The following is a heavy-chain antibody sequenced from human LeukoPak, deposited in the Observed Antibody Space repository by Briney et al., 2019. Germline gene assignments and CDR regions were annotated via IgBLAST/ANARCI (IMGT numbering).Heavy chain of an antibody. CDR3: ARTDSGSYYGLLKY. CDR2: IIPIFGTA. D-gene: IGHD1-26*01. Sequence: ASVKVSCKASGGTFSSYAISWVRQAPGQGLEWMGGIIPIFGTANYAQKFQGRVTITADESTSTAYMELSSLRSEDTAVYYCARTDSGSYYGLLKYWGQGTLVTVSS. V-gene: IGHV1-69*13. CDR1: GGTFSSYA. J-gene: IGHJ4*02.